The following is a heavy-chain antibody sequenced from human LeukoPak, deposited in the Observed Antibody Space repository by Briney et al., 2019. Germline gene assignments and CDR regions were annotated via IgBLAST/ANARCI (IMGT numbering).Heavy chain of an antibody. CDR2: ISAYSGNT. CDR3: ARYPDQQGWLAPLAYYYYYYGMDV. D-gene: IGHD5-24*01. Sequence: GASVKVSCKASGYTFTSYGISWVRQAPGQGLEWMGWISAYSGNTNYAQKLQGRVTMTTDTSTSTAYMELRSLRSDDMAVYYCARYPDQQGWLAPLAYYYYYYGMDVWGQGTTVTVSS. CDR1: GYTFTSYG. J-gene: IGHJ6*02. V-gene: IGHV1-18*03.